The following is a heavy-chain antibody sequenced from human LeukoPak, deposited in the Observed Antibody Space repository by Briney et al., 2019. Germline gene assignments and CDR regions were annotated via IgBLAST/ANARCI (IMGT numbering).Heavy chain of an antibody. CDR1: GGSISSGDYY. J-gene: IGHJ5*02. D-gene: IGHD2-2*01. Sequence: SHTLSLTCTVSGGSISSGDYYWSWIRQPPGKGLEWFGYIYSSRSPYYNPSLKSRVTISVDTSKNQFSLKLSSVTAADTAVYYCARGLVVVPAATSLWFDPWGQGTLVTVSS. V-gene: IGHV4-30-4*01. CDR3: ARGLVVVPAATSLWFDP. CDR2: IYSSRSP.